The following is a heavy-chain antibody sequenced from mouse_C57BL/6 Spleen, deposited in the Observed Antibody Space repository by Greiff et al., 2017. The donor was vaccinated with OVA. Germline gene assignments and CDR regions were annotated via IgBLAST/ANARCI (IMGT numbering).Heavy chain of an antibody. CDR2: INPNNGGT. CDR1: GYTFTDYY. D-gene: IGHD1-1*01. V-gene: IGHV1-26*01. CDR3: ARGYYGSSSFAY. J-gene: IGHJ3*01. Sequence: EVQLQQSGPELVKPGASVKISCKASGYTFTDYYMNWVKQSHGKSLEWIGDINPNNGGTSYNQKFKGKATLTVDKSSSTAYMELRSLTSADSAVDYCARGYYGSSSFAYWGQGTLVTVSA.